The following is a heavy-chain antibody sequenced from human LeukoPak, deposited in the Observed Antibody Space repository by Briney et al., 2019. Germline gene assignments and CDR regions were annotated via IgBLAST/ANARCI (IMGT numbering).Heavy chain of an antibody. CDR3: ATCSGGSCHRGYYYMDV. CDR2: INPNSGGT. D-gene: IGHD2-15*01. CDR1: GYTFTVYY. V-gene: IGHV1-2*02. J-gene: IGHJ6*03. Sequence: ASVTVSCTASGYTFTVYYMHWVRQAPGQGREWMGWINPNSGGTNYAQKFQGRVTMTRDTSISTAYMELSSLRSEGTAVYYCATCSGGSCHRGYYYMDVWGRGTTVTVS.